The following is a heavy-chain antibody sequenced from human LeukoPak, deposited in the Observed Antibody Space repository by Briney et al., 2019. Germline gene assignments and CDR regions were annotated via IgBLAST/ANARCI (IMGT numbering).Heavy chain of an antibody. CDR1: GFTFVSYA. D-gene: IGHD1-26*01. CDR2: ISGSDYTT. CDR3: AKDRGGATPRFDY. V-gene: IGHV3-23*01. J-gene: IGHJ4*02. Sequence: GGSLRLSCAASGFTFVSYAMSWVRQAPGKGLEWVSSISGSDYTTYYADSVKGRFTIYRDNSRDTLYLQMDSLRAEDTALYCCAKDRGGATPRFDYWGQGTLVTVSS.